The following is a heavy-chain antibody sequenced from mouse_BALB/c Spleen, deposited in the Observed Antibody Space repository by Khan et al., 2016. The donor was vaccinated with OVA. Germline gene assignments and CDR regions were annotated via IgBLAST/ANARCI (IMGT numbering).Heavy chain of an antibody. J-gene: IGHJ4*01. D-gene: IGHD2-2*01. CDR1: GYSITSDYA. CDR3: ARVGYDGYAMDY. Sequence: EVQLVESGPGLVKPSQSLSLTCTVTGYSITSDYAWNWIRQFPGNKLEWMGYISYSGSTSYNPSLKSRISITRDTSKNQFFLQLNSVTTEDTATYYCARVGYDGYAMDYWGQGTPVTVSS. V-gene: IGHV3-2*02. CDR2: ISYSGST.